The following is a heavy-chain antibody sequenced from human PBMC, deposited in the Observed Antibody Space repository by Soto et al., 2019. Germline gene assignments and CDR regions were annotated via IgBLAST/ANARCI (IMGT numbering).Heavy chain of an antibody. CDR1: GYTLTELS. Sequence: ASVKVSCKVSGYTLTELSMHWVRQAPGKGLEWMGGFDPEDGETIYAQKFQGRVTMTEDTSTDTAYMELSSLRSEDTAVYYCATPSYDRRCLDSWGQGTLVTVSS. J-gene: IGHJ5*01. V-gene: IGHV1-24*01. D-gene: IGHD3-22*01. CDR2: FDPEDGET. CDR3: ATPSYDRRCLDS.